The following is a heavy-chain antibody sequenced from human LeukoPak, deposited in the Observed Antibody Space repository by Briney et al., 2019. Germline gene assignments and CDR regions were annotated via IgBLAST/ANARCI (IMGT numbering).Heavy chain of an antibody. CDR3: ARGGREMATKIQPFDY. Sequence: PSQTLSLTCTVSGGSISSGSYYWSWIRQPAGKGLEWIGYIYHSGSTYYNPSLKSRVTISVDRSKNQFSLKLSSVTAADTAVYYCARGGREMATKIQPFDYWGQGTLVTVSS. V-gene: IGHV4-30-2*01. CDR1: GGSISSGSYY. CDR2: IYHSGST. J-gene: IGHJ4*02. D-gene: IGHD5-24*01.